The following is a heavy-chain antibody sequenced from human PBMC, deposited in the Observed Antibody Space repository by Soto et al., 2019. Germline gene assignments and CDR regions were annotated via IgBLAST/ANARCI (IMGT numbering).Heavy chain of an antibody. CDR3: ARGTAAAATVSYYYYGMDV. CDR2: INPNSGGT. Sequence: ASVKVSCKASGSTFTAYYMHWVRQAPGQGLEWMGWINPNSGGTNYARKFQGWVTMTRDTSISTAYMELSRLRSDDTAVYYCARGTAAAATVSYYYYGMDVWGQGTTVTVSS. D-gene: IGHD6-13*01. J-gene: IGHJ6*02. CDR1: GSTFTAYY. V-gene: IGHV1-2*04.